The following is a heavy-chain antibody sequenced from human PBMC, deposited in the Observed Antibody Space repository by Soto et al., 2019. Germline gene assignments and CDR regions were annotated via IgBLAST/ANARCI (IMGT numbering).Heavy chain of an antibody. J-gene: IGHJ4*02. CDR3: ARYRREAVAGYTLDN. D-gene: IGHD6-13*01. Sequence: SETLSLTCTVSGGSISSNYWTCIRQPPGKGLEWIGYVYNSGSTNYNPSLKSRVTISEDTSKSQFSLKVNSMTAADTAVYYCARYRREAVAGYTLDNWGQGILVTVSS. V-gene: IGHV4-59*01. CDR2: VYNSGST. CDR1: GGSISSNY.